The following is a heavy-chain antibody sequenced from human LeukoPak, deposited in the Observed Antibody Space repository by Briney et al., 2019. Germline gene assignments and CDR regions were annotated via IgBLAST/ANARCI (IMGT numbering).Heavy chain of an antibody. D-gene: IGHD5-18*01. V-gene: IGHV3-33*01. CDR1: GYTFSSHG. CDR3: ARDPQHSMDV. CDR2: LWYDGSTT. J-gene: IGHJ6*02. Sequence: GGSLRLSCVASGYTFSSHGMHWVRQAPGKGLEWVAVLWYDGSTTYYADSGKGRFTISRDDSKNTLYLQMNSLRADDTAVYYCARDPQHSMDVWGQGTTVTVSS.